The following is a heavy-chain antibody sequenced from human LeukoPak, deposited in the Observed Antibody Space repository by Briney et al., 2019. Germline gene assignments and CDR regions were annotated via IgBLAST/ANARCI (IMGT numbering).Heavy chain of an antibody. CDR1: GFTFSSYW. CDR3: VRSMDV. CDR2: IKQDGSEK. Sequence: GGSLRLSCAASGFTFSSYWMHWVRQAPGMGLEWVANIKQDGSEKYYVDSVKGRFTISRDNAKNSLFLQMNSLRAGDTAVYYCVRSMDVWGQGTTVTVSS. J-gene: IGHJ6*02. V-gene: IGHV3-7*03.